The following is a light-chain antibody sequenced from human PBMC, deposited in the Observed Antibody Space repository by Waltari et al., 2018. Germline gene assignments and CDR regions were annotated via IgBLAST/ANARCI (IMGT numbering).Light chain of an antibody. V-gene: IGLV2-23*02. CDR3: CSYAGSYTWV. J-gene: IGLJ3*02. CDR2: EVF. Sequence: QSALTQPASVSGSPGQSITISCTGASSDIGSYNLVSWYQQHPGKAPKLLVYEVFYRPSGVPIRLSASKSGKTASLTISGLQAEDEADYYCCSYAGSYTWVFGGGTKLTVL. CDR1: SSDIGSYNL.